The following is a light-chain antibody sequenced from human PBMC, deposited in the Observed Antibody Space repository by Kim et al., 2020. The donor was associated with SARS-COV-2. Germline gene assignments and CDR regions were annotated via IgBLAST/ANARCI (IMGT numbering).Light chain of an antibody. Sequence: GQKVTISCAGSSSNIGNNDVSWYQQHPGAAPKLLIFDNNERPSGIPDRFSGSKSGTSATLGITGLQTGDEADYYCGTWDSSLSAAVFGGGTQLTVL. J-gene: IGLJ7*01. V-gene: IGLV1-51*01. CDR3: GTWDSSLSAAV. CDR1: SSNIGNND. CDR2: DNN.